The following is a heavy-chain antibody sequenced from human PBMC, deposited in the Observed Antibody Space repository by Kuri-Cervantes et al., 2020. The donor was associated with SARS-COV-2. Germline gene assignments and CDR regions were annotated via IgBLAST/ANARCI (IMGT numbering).Heavy chain of an antibody. V-gene: IGHV3-23*01. J-gene: IGHJ3*02. D-gene: IGHD2-15*01. CDR1: GITFSSYA. CDR3: AKLGGGILAPDI. Sequence: GGSLRLSCAASGITFSSYAMSWVRQAPGKGLEWVSAITDDGGSTYHADSVKGRFTISRDNSKTTLFLQMNSLRAEDTAVYYCAKLGGGILAPDIWGQGTMVTVSS. CDR2: ITDDGGST.